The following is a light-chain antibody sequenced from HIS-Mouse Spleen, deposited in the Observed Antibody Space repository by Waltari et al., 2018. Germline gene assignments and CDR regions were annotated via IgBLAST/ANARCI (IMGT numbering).Light chain of an antibody. V-gene: IGLV3-1*01. CDR3: QAWDSSYSV. J-gene: IGLJ2*01. CDR1: KLGDKY. CDR2: KDS. Sequence: SYELTQPPSVSVSPGQTASITCSGDKLGDKYACWYQQKPGQSPVLVIYKDSKRPSGITERFSGSNSGNTATLTISGTQAMDEADYYCQAWDSSYSVFGGGTKLTVL.